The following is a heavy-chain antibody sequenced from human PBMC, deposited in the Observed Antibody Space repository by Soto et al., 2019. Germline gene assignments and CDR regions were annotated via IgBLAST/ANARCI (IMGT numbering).Heavy chain of an antibody. CDR2: IYSGGST. J-gene: IGHJ4*02. D-gene: IGHD3-16*01. V-gene: IGHV3-66*01. Sequence: PGGSLSLSCAASGFTASSNYMSWVRQAPGKGLEWVSVIYSGGSTYYADSVKGRFTISRDNSKNTLYLQMNSLRAEDTAVYYCARNPGFGLLDYWGQGTLVTVSS. CDR3: ARNPGFGLLDY. CDR1: GFTASSNY.